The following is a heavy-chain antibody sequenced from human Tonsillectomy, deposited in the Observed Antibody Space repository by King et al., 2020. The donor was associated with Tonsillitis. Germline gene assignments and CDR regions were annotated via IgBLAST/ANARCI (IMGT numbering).Heavy chain of an antibody. J-gene: IGHJ6*02. CDR2: ISSSSSYI. Sequence: VQLVESGGGLVKPGGSLRLSCAASGFTFSSYSMNWVRQAPGKGLEWVSSISSSSSYIYYADSVKGRFTISRDNAKNSLYLQMNSLRAEDTAVYYCARDLSCSGGSCYSRSQYYYYGMDVWGQGTTVTVSS. CDR3: ARDLSCSGGSCYSRSQYYYYGMDV. CDR1: GFTFSSYS. V-gene: IGHV3-21*01. D-gene: IGHD2-15*01.